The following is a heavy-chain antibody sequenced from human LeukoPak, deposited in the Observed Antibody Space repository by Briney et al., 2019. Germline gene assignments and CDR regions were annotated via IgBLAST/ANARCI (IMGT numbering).Heavy chain of an antibody. CDR2: VSQDGKNK. J-gene: IGHJ4*02. D-gene: IGHD6-13*01. CDR1: GFSFTAYG. CDR3: AAGHFAGVDY. Sequence: PGGSLRLSCAASGFSFTAYGMHRVRQAPGKGLEWVAVVSQDGKNKYYVDSAKGRFTTSRDNSKNTVYLQMDSLRREDTAVYYCAAGHFAGVDYWGQGTLVTVSS. V-gene: IGHV3-30*03.